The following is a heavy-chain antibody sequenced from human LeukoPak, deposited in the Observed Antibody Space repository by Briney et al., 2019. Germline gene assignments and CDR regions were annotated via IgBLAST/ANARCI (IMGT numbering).Heavy chain of an antibody. Sequence: ASVKVSCKASGYTFTAYYIHRVRHAPGQGIEWMGWINPNSGGTNYAQKFQGRVTMTRDTSISTAYMEVSRLRSDDTAVYYCARDGLLGIVDYWGQGTLVTVSS. CDR1: GYTFTAYY. D-gene: IGHD7-27*01. CDR2: INPNSGGT. J-gene: IGHJ4*02. V-gene: IGHV1-2*02. CDR3: ARDGLLGIVDY.